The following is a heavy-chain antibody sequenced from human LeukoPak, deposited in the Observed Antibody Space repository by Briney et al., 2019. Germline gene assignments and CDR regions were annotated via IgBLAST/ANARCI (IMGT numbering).Heavy chain of an antibody. CDR3: ARDRTLGEFDF. D-gene: IGHD3-16*01. Sequence: GGSLRLSCAASGFTFSGYSMNWVRQAPGRGLEWVSYITSSRSTIYYADSVKGRFTISRDNAKNSLYLQMYSLRAEDTAVYYCARDRTLGEFDFWGQGTLVTVSS. CDR2: ITSSRSTI. V-gene: IGHV3-48*01. J-gene: IGHJ4*02. CDR1: GFTFSGYS.